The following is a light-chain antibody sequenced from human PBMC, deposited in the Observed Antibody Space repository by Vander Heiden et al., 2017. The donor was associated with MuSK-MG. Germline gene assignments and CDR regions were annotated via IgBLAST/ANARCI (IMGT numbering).Light chain of an antibody. V-gene: IGKV1-27*01. CDR1: QAISNN. CDR2: GAS. CDR3: QKYNSVPLT. Sequence: EIQMTQSPSPLSASVGDRVTITCRASQAISNNLAWYQQRPGKVPKLLIYGASTLHSGVPSRFSGSGSGTDFTLTISSLQPEDVATYYCQKYNSVPLTFGGGTKVEIK. J-gene: IGKJ4*01.